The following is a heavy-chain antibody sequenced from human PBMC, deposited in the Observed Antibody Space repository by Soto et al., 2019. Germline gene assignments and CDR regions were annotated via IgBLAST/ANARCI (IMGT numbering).Heavy chain of an antibody. CDR2: ISYDGSNK. CDR3: AKDMWDDYIWGSYRSTGPLDY. V-gene: IGHV3-30*18. Sequence: GGSLRLSCAASGFTFSSYGMHWVRQAPGKGLEWVAVISYDGSNKYYADSVKGRFTISRDNSKNTLYLQMNSLRAEDTAVYYCAKDMWDDYIWGSYRSTGPLDYWGQGTLVTVSS. CDR1: GFTFSSYG. J-gene: IGHJ4*02. D-gene: IGHD3-16*02.